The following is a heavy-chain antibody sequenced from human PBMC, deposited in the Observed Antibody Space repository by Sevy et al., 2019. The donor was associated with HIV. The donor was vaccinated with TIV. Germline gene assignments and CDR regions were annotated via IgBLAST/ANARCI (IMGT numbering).Heavy chain of an antibody. Sequence: SGTLSLTCTVSGDSLNTYYWSWIRQPPGKGLEWIGFVSHSGNTNYNPSPKSRVSMSMDTSTNQFSLKVRSVTAADTAVYYCARLRWDLVVVPGATPGCYFDSWGQGTLVTVSS. D-gene: IGHD2-2*02. CDR2: VSHSGNT. J-gene: IGHJ4*02. V-gene: IGHV4-59*08. CDR1: GDSLNTYY. CDR3: ARLRWDLVVVPGATPGCYFDS.